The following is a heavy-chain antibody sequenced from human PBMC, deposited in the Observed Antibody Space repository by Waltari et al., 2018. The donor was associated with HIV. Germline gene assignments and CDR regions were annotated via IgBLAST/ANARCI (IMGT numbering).Heavy chain of an antibody. Sequence: QVQLQESGPGLVMPSQTLSLTCTVSGGPLSSGDYYWSWIRHPPGKGLEWIGYIYYSGSTYYNPSLKSRVTISVDTSKNQFSLKLSSVTAADTAVYYCARGTIFGVAPWYFDLWGRGTLVTVSS. CDR2: IYYSGST. J-gene: IGHJ2*01. CDR3: ARGTIFGVAPWYFDL. V-gene: IGHV4-30-4*01. CDR1: GGPLSSGDYY. D-gene: IGHD3-3*01.